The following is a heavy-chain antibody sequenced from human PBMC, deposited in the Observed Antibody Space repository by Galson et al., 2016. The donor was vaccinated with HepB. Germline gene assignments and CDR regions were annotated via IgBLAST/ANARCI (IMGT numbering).Heavy chain of an antibody. CDR2: VSDSEDNT. CDR1: GFTFSNYP. D-gene: IGHD3-16*01. Sequence: SLRLSCAASGFTFSNYPMTWVRQAPGKGLEWVSAVSDSEDNTFYADAVRGRFTISRDRLKNTLYLQMTSLRADDTAVYYCAKFYALGLHAFDHWGQGTLVTVSS. CDR3: AKFYALGLHAFDH. J-gene: IGHJ4*02. V-gene: IGHV3-23*01.